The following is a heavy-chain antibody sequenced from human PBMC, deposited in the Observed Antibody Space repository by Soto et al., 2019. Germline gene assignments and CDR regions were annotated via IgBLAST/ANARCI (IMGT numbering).Heavy chain of an antibody. CDR1: GGTFSSYT. V-gene: IGHV1-69*02. CDR3: ARGEAAAAGDYFDY. J-gene: IGHJ4*02. Sequence: QVQLVQSGAEVKKPGSSVKVSCKASGGTFSSYTISWVRQAPGQGLEWMGRIIPILGIANYAQKFQGRVTLTADKSTSTAYMELSSLRSEDTAVYYCARGEAAAAGDYFDYWGQGTLVTVSS. CDR2: IIPILGIA. D-gene: IGHD6-13*01.